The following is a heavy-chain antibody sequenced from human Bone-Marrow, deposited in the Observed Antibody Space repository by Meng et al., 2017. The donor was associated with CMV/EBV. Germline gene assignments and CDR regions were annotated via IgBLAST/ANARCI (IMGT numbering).Heavy chain of an antibody. CDR3: ARGSVRYYDFWDGYYGMDV. V-gene: IGHV1-69*05. J-gene: IGHJ6*02. D-gene: IGHD3-3*01. Sequence: SVKVSCKASGGTFSSYAISWVRQAPGQGLEWMGGIIPIFGTANYAQKFQGRVTITTDESTSTAYMELSSLRSEDTAVYYCARGSVRYYDFWDGYYGMDVWGQGTTVTVSS. CDR2: IIPIFGTA. CDR1: GGTFSSYA.